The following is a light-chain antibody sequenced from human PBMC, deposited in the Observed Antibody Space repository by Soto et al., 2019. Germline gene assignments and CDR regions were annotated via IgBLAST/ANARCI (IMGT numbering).Light chain of an antibody. CDR1: QSVSSN. V-gene: IGKV3-15*01. J-gene: IGKJ1*01. CDR3: QQYNNWPRA. Sequence: EIVMTQSPATLSVSPGERATLSCRASQSVSSNLAWYQQKPGQAPRLLIYGASTRATGSPVRFSGSGSGTEFTLTISSLQSEDFAVYYFQQYNNWPRAFGQGTKVEIK. CDR2: GAS.